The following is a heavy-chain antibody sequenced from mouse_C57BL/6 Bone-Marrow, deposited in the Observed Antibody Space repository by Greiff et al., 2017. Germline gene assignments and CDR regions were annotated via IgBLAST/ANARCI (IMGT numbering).Heavy chain of an antibody. D-gene: IGHD6-1*01. J-gene: IGHJ1*03. CDR2: IDPSDSFT. V-gene: IGHV1-59*01. CDR1: GYTFTSYW. Sequence: QVQLKQPGPELVRPGPSVKLSCKASGYTFTSYWMHWLKQRPGQGLEWIGVIDPSDSFTNYTKQFKGKATLTVYTSSSTAYMQLSSLTSEDAAVYYCARGPPYWYFDVWGKGTTVTVSS. CDR3: ARGPPYWYFDV.